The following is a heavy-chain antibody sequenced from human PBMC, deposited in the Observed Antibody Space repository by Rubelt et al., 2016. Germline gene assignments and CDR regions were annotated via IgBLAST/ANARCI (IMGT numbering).Heavy chain of an antibody. D-gene: IGHD2-21*01. V-gene: IGHV4-34*01. J-gene: IGHJ4*02. CDR2: LSHNGLT. Sequence: QVQLQQWGAGLLKPSETLSLTCAVYGGSFSGYFWNWIRQSPGTGLAWIGELSHNGLTTYNPSLQSLVTISFHTSKDQSSQKLTSVTTADTAVYFCARHRADDPIAVFDYWGRGTLVTVSS. CDR1: GGSFSGYF. CDR3: ARHRADDPIAVFDY.